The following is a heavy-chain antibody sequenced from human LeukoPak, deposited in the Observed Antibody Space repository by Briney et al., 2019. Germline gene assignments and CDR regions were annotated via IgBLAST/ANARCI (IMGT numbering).Heavy chain of an antibody. CDR1: GFTFSYDG. J-gene: IGHJ4*02. V-gene: IGHV3-30*03. CDR3: ALRGSKWQQLLYSFDS. CDR2: TSSDGNKK. D-gene: IGHD6-13*01. Sequence: GGSLRLSCAASGFTFSYDGMHWVRQAPGKGLEWVSVTSSDGNKKYYADSLKGRFTISRDNSKNTLYLQMNSLRVDDTAIYYYALRGSKWQQLLYSFDSWGQGTLVTVSS.